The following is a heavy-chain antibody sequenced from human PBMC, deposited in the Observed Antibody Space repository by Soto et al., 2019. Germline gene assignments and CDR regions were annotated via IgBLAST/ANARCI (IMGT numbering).Heavy chain of an antibody. Sequence: QITLKESGPTLVKPTHTLTLTCTFYGFSLSTSGVAVGWIRQPPGKALEWVALIYWDDVKRYSPTLKSRLTITKDTSKNNVVLTTTNMEPVDTARHYSAHTPSSLLWIAQLSGYDWVDSWGQGTLVTVSS. CDR2: IYWDDVK. D-gene: IGHD3-10*01. V-gene: IGHV2-5*02. CDR3: AHTPSSLLWIAQLSGYDWVDS. CDR1: GFSLSTSGVA. J-gene: IGHJ5*01.